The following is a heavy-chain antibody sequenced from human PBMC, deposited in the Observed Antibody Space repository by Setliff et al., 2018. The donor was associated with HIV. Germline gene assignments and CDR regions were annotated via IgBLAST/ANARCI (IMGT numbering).Heavy chain of an antibody. D-gene: IGHD5-18*01. CDR3: ARPSDTAMVTVGYYYYGMDV. CDR2: IIPIFGTA. J-gene: IGHJ6*02. CDR1: GGTFSSYA. Sequence: SVKVSCKASGGTFSSYAISWVRQAPGQGLEWMGGIIPIFGTANYAQKFQGRVTITADESTSTAYMELSSLRSEDAAVYYCARPSDTAMVTVGYYYYGMDVWGQGTTVTVSS. V-gene: IGHV1-69*13.